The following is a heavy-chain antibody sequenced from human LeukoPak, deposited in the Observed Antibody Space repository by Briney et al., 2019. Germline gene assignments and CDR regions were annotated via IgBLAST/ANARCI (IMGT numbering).Heavy chain of an antibody. D-gene: IGHD3-10*01. CDR2: ISSSSSYI. Sequence: GGSLRLSCAASGFIFSSYSMNWVRQAPGKGLEWVSSISSSSSYIYYADSVKGRFTISRDNAKNSLYLQMNSLRAEDTAVYYCARGNIWFGDPYGMDVWGQGTTVTVSS. CDR1: GFIFSSYS. CDR3: ARGNIWFGDPYGMDV. V-gene: IGHV3-21*01. J-gene: IGHJ6*02.